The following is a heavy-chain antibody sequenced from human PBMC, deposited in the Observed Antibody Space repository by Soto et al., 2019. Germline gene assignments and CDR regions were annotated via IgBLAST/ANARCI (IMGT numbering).Heavy chain of an antibody. CDR2: IWYDGSNK. CDR3: AREWWTTGYGGNSVWFEP. V-gene: IGHV3-33*01. D-gene: IGHD4-17*01. Sequence: GGSLRLSCAASGFTFSSYGMHWVRQAPGKGLEWVAVIWYDGSNKYYADSVKGRFTISRDNSKNTLYLQMNSLRAEDTAVYYCAREWWTTGYGGNSVWFEPWGQGTLVTVS. CDR1: GFTFSSYG. J-gene: IGHJ5*02.